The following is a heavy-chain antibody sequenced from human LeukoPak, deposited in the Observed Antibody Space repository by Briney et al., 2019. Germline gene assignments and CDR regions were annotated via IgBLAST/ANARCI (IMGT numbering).Heavy chain of an antibody. Sequence: ASVKVSCKASGYTLTGYYIHWVRQAPGQGLEWMGWINPNSGGTNYAQKFQGRVTMTRDTSISTAYMELSRLRSDDTAVYYCARTDYYYDSSGYYYYMDVWGKGTTVTISS. CDR1: GYTLTGYY. J-gene: IGHJ6*03. V-gene: IGHV1-2*02. CDR2: INPNSGGT. CDR3: ARTDYYYDSSGYYYYMDV. D-gene: IGHD3-22*01.